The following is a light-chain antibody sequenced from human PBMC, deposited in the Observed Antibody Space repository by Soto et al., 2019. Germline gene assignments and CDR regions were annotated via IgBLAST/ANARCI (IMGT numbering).Light chain of an antibody. J-gene: IGKJ4*01. CDR1: QTVLYSSNNKNY. Sequence: DIVMTQSHDSLAVSLGERATINCKSSQTVLYSSNNKNYLAWYQQKPGQPPKLLIYWASTRESGVPDRFSGSGSGTDFTLTISSLQAEDVAVYYCQQYYSTPLTFGGGTKVDIK. CDR2: WAS. V-gene: IGKV4-1*01. CDR3: QQYYSTPLT.